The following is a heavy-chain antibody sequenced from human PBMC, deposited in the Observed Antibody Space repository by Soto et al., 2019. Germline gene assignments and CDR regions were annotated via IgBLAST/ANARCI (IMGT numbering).Heavy chain of an antibody. CDR3: ARTGGLFTTSWYVFDY. D-gene: IGHD6-13*01. Sequence: QVQLEQSGTEMRKPGASVKVSCKTSGYSFGDFDINWIRQAPGQGLEWMGWMNPKRGDTGSAQKFQGRVTMTRNTSINTAFLEVTGLTSDDTAVYFCARTGGLFTTSWYVFDYWGPGSLVTVSS. CDR2: MNPKRGDT. J-gene: IGHJ4*02. CDR1: GYSFGDFD. V-gene: IGHV1-8*01.